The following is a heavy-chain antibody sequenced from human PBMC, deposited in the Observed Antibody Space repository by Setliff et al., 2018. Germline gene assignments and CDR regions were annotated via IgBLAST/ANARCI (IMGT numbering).Heavy chain of an antibody. CDR2: ISYDGSNK. J-gene: IGHJ3*02. V-gene: IGHV3-30*04. Sequence: QPGGSLRLSCAASGFTFSSYAMHWVRQAPGKGLEWVAVISYDGSNKYYADSVKGRFTISRDNSKNTLYLQMNSLRAEDTAVYYCARALGITMIGDAFDIWGQGTMVTVSS. CDR3: ARALGITMIGDAFDI. D-gene: IGHD3-10*02. CDR1: GFTFSSYA.